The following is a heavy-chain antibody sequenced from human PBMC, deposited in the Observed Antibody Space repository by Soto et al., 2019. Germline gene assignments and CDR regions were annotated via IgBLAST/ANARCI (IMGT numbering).Heavy chain of an antibody. V-gene: IGHV4-30-2*01. Sequence: SGTLSLTCAVSGGSISSGGFSWSWIRQPPGKGLEWIGYIYHSGSTYYNPSLKSRVTISVDRSKNQFSLKLSSVTAADTAVYYCARLGYCSGGGCYWHWLDSWGQGTLVTVSS. J-gene: IGHJ5*01. D-gene: IGHD2-15*01. CDR3: ARLGYCSGGGCYWHWLDS. CDR1: GGSISSGGFS. CDR2: IYHSGST.